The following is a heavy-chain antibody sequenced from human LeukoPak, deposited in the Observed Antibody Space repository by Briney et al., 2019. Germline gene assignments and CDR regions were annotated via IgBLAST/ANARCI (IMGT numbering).Heavy chain of an antibody. CDR1: GGSISSYY. CDR2: IYTSGRT. D-gene: IGHD6-13*01. V-gene: IGHV4-4*07. Sequence: SETLSLTCTVSGGSISSYYWSWIRQPAGKGLEWIGRIYTSGRTNYNPSLKSRVTMSVDTSKNQFSLKLSSVTAADTAVYYCARVWAAAGFYYYYGMVVWGQGTTVTVSS. J-gene: IGHJ6*02. CDR3: ARVWAAAGFYYYYGMVV.